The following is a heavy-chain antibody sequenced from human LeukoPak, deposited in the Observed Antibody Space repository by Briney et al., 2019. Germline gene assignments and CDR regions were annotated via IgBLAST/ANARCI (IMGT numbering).Heavy chain of an antibody. Sequence: SGPTLVNPTQALALTCTFSGFSLSTTGVGVGWIRQSTGKALGWLANNDWDDDKRYSPSLKNRLTITKDASKNLVVLTMTNVDPVDTATYYCAHRRGGYNWNHGDFDYWGQGTLVTVSS. J-gene: IGHJ4*02. CDR3: AHRRGGYNWNHGDFDY. D-gene: IGHD1-14*01. V-gene: IGHV2-5*02. CDR2: NDWDDDK. CDR1: GFSLSTTGVG.